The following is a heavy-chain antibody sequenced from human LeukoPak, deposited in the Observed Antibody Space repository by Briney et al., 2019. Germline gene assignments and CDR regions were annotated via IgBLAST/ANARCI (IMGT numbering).Heavy chain of an antibody. Sequence: SETLSLTCTVSGGSISSGSYYWSWIRQPAGKGLEWIGRIYTSGSTNYNPSLKSRVTISVDTSKNQFSLKLSSVTAADTAVYYCARASYIVAATHPSGDYYMDVWGKGTTVTVSS. D-gene: IGHD5-12*01. CDR3: ARASYIVAATHPSGDYYMDV. V-gene: IGHV4-61*02. J-gene: IGHJ6*03. CDR1: GGSISSGSYY. CDR2: IYTSGST.